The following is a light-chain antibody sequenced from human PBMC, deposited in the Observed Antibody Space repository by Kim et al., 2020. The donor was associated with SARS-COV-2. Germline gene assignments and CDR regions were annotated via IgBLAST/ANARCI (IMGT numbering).Light chain of an antibody. CDR1: QSINNY. CDR2: AAS. CDR3: QQSFTTPALS. Sequence: SVGDRVTMTCRASQSINNYLNWYQQKPGKAPSLLIYAASSLHSGVPSRFSGSGSGREFTLTISGLQPEDFATYYCQQSFTTPALSFGGGTKVDIK. V-gene: IGKV1-39*01. J-gene: IGKJ4*01.